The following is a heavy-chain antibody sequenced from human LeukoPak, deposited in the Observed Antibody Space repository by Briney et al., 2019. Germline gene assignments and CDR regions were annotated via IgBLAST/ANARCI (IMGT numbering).Heavy chain of an antibody. CDR1: GGSISSYY. Sequence: PSETLSLTCSVSGGSISSYYWSWIRQPPGKGLEGVGYMYYTGSTNYNPSLASRVTISVDTSKKQLSLRLSSVTAADTAVYYCARDRRESSKPNDAFDIWGQGTMVTVSS. CDR3: ARDRRESSKPNDAFDI. D-gene: IGHD4-11*01. J-gene: IGHJ3*02. CDR2: MYYTGST. V-gene: IGHV4-59*01.